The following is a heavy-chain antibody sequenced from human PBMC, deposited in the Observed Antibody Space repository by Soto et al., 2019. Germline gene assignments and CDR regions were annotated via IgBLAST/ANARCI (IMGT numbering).Heavy chain of an antibody. V-gene: IGHV3-11*01. CDR3: ARLPLPWGWFDP. CDR2: ISGSGRTI. D-gene: IGHD3-16*01. Sequence: QVQLVESGGGLVKPGGSLRLSCAASGIVFSDYMSWVRQAPGKGLEWLSYISGSGRTIYSADSVKGRFTISRDNATNSRYRQMSTVGTGDTAAYYCARLPLPWGWFDPWGQGTVVTVSS. CDR1: GIVFSDY. J-gene: IGHJ5*02.